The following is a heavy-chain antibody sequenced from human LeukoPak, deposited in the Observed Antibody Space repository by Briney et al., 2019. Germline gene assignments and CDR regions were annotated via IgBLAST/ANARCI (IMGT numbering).Heavy chain of an antibody. D-gene: IGHD4/OR15-4a*01. J-gene: IGHJ3*02. CDR3: AKGYGDLVAFNI. CDR1: GFTFRSYG. Sequence: GGSLRLSCAAAGFTFRSYGMGWVSQAAGKGPEWVAFIRYDGKNKDYADSVKGRFTISRDNSKNTLYLQMNSLRVEDTAVYYCAKGYGDLVAFNIWGQGTMVTVSS. V-gene: IGHV3-30*02. CDR2: IRYDGKNK.